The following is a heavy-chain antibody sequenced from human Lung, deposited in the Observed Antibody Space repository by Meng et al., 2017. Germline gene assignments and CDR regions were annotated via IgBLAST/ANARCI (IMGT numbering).Heavy chain of an antibody. Sequence: EGQVVESGGGLVPHWGALRLSCATSQFTFTDHWMQWVRQGHGKGLVWVSRINRDGTKPTYADSVKGRFTISRDNAKNTLYLQINNLRADDTAFYYCTNDRLNHWGQGALVTVSS. CDR1: QFTFTDHW. J-gene: IGHJ1*01. D-gene: IGHD1-1*01. V-gene: IGHV3-74*01. CDR3: TNDRLNH. CDR2: INRDGTKP.